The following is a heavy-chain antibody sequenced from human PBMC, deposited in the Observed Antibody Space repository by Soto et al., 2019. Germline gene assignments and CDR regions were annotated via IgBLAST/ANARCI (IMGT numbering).Heavy chain of an antibody. CDR1: GFTFSSYS. Sequence: GGSLRLSCAASGFTFSSYSMNWVRQAPGKGLEWVSSISSSSSYIYYADSVKGRFTISRDNAKNSLYLQMNSLRAEDTAVYYCARDFSRYDYIWGSYNWFDPWGQGTLVTVSS. D-gene: IGHD3-16*01. J-gene: IGHJ5*02. V-gene: IGHV3-21*01. CDR2: ISSSSSYI. CDR3: ARDFSRYDYIWGSYNWFDP.